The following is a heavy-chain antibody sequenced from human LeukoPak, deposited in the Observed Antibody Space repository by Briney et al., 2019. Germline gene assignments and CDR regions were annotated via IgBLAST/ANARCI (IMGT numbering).Heavy chain of an antibody. V-gene: IGHV1-69*13. CDR3: ARVALRYFDWPFDY. J-gene: IGHJ4*02. Sequence: GASVKVSCKASGGTFSSYAISWVRQAPGQGLEWMGGIIPIFGTANYAQKFQGRVTITADESTSTAYMELSSLRSEDTAVYYCARVALRYFDWPFDYWGQGTLVTVSS. D-gene: IGHD3-9*01. CDR2: IIPIFGTA. CDR1: GGTFSSYA.